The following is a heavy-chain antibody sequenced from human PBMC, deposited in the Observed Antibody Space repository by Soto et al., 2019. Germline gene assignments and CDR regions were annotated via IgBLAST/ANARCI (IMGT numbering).Heavy chain of an antibody. CDR3: ARARDIVVVPAAARDAFDI. D-gene: IGHD2-2*01. CDR2: IYYSGST. J-gene: IGHJ3*02. V-gene: IGHV4-59*01. Sequence: SETLSLTCTVSGGSISSYFWSWIWQPQGKGLEWIGYIYYSGSTNYNPSLKSRVTISVDTSKNQFSLKLSSVTAADTAVYYCARARDIVVVPAAARDAFDIWGQGTMVTVSS. CDR1: GGSISSYF.